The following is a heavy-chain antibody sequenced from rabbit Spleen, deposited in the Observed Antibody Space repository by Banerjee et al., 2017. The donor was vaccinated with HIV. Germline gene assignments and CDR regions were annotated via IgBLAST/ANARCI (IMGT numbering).Heavy chain of an antibody. V-gene: IGHV1S45*01. CDR2: IDSGSRDFT. D-gene: IGHD8-1*01. J-gene: IGHJ6*01. CDR1: GFDFSAYTF. CDR3: ARDTGTSFSTYGMDL. Sequence: QEQLKETGGDLVKPGASLTLTCTASGFDFSAYTFMCWVRQAPGKGLEWIACIDSGSRDFTYYASWAKGRFTISKTSSTTVTLQMTSLTVADTATYFCARDTGTSFSTYGMDLWGPGTLVTVS.